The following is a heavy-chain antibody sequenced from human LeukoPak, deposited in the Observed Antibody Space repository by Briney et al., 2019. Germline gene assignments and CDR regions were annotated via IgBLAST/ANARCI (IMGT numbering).Heavy chain of an antibody. Sequence: GGSLRLSWAASGFTVSSNYMSWVRQAPGKGREWVSVIYSGGSTYYADSVKGRFTISRDNSKNTLYLQMNSLRAEDTAVYYCAGMAVAGDGDFAYWGQGTRAPV. J-gene: IGHJ4*02. D-gene: IGHD6-19*01. V-gene: IGHV3-66*01. CDR2: IYSGGST. CDR1: GFTVSSNY. CDR3: AGMAVAGDGDFAY.